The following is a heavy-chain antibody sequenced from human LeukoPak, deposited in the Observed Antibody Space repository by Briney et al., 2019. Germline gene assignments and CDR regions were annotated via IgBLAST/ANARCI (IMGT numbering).Heavy chain of an antibody. D-gene: IGHD5-24*01. J-gene: IGHJ4*02. CDR2: IRQDGSEK. CDR3: ARDSVFPEMATIFPFDY. V-gene: IGHV3-7*01. Sequence: GGSLRLSCAASGFTFSSYWMSWVRQAPGKGLEWVANIRQDGSEKYYVDSVKGRFTISRDNAKNSLYLQMNSLRAEDTAVYYCARDSVFPEMATIFPFDYWGQGTLVTVSS. CDR1: GFTFSSYW.